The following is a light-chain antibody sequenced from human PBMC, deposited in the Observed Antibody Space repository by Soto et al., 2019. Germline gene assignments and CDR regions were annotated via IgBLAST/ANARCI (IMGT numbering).Light chain of an antibody. CDR1: QRITGW. V-gene: IGKV1-5*01. CDR3: HHYTRT. CDR2: DAS. Sequence: GDRVTITCRASQRITGWLAWYQQKPGKAPKLLIYDASSLEVGVPSRFSGSGSGTEFTLTISSLQPDDFATYYCHHYTRTFGQGTKVEIK. J-gene: IGKJ1*01.